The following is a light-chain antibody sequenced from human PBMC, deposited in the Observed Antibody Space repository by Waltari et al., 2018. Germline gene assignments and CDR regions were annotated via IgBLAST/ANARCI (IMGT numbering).Light chain of an antibody. CDR1: QGISNY. CDR3: QQLNSYPLT. CDR2: SAS. V-gene: IGKV1-9*01. Sequence: DIQLTQSPSFLSASVRDRVTITCRPSQGISNYLAWYQQKPGKAPKLLIYSASTLQSGVPSRFSGSGSGTEFSLTISSLQPEDFATYYCQQLNSYPLTFGGGTKVEIK. J-gene: IGKJ4*01.